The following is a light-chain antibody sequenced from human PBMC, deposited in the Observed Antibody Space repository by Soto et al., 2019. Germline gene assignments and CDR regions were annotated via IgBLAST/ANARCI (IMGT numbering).Light chain of an antibody. V-gene: IGKV3-11*01. Sequence: EIVLTQSPATLSLSPGERATLSCRASQSVSSYLAWYQQKPGQAPRLLIYDASNRATGIPARFSGSGSGTDFTLTISSLEPEDFAVYYCQQYNNRPPDTFGQGTKLEIK. J-gene: IGKJ2*01. CDR3: QQYNNRPPDT. CDR2: DAS. CDR1: QSVSSY.